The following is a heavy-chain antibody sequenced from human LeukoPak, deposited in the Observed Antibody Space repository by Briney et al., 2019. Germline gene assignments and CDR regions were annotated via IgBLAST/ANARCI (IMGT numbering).Heavy chain of an antibody. Sequence: SETLSLTCSVSGYSISIGYYWGWIRQPPGKGLEWIGNVYQSGSTYYNPSLKSRVTISLDTSKNQFSLKLNSVTAADSAVYYCARVRGSSGWYLDYWGQGTLVSVSS. J-gene: IGHJ4*02. V-gene: IGHV4-38-2*02. CDR1: GYSISIGYY. D-gene: IGHD6-19*01. CDR3: ARVRGSSGWYLDY. CDR2: VYQSGST.